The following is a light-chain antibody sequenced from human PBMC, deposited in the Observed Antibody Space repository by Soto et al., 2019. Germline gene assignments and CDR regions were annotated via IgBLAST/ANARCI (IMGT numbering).Light chain of an antibody. J-gene: IGKJ4*01. CDR3: QQYNNWPLT. V-gene: IGKV3-15*01. CDR1: HSVSSD. CDR2: GAS. Sequence: KVMTQSPATLSVSPGERATLSCRASHSVSSDLAWYQQKPGQAPRLLIYGASTRATGVPASFSGSGSGTEFTLTISSLQSEDFAVYYCQQYNNWPLTFGGGTKVEIK.